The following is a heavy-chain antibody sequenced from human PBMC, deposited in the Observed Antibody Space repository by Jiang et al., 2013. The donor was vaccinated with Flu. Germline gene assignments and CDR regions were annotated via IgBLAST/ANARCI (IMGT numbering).Heavy chain of an antibody. CDR1: GGTFSSYA. J-gene: IGHJ6*02. V-gene: IGHV1-69*04. CDR2: IIPFLDKA. CDR3: ASCSKVLRYFDWLGVNGMDV. Sequence: SGAEVKKPGSSVKVSCKASGGTFSSYAISWVRQAPGQGLEWMGGIIPFLDKANYAQKFQGRVTITADKSTSTAYMELSSLRSEDTAVYYCASCSKVLRYFDWLGVNGMDVWGQGTTVTVSS. D-gene: IGHD3-9*01.